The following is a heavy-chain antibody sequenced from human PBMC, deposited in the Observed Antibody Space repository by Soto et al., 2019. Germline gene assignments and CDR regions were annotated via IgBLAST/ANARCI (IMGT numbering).Heavy chain of an antibody. CDR1: GFTFSSYE. V-gene: IGHV3-48*03. CDR2: ISSSGSTI. CDR3: ARERWLSYSSSSMDV. D-gene: IGHD6-6*01. J-gene: IGHJ6*02. Sequence: GGSLRLSCAASGFTFSSYEMNWVRQAPGKGLEWVSYISSSGSTIYYADSVKGRFTISRDNAKNSLYLQMNSLRAEDTAVYYCARERWLSYSSSSMDVWGQGTTVTV.